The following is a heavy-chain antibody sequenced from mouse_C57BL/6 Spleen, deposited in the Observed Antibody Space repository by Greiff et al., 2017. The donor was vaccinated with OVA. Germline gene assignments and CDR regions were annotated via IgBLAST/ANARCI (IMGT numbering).Heavy chain of an antibody. Sequence: EVQGVESGEGLVKPGGSLKLSCAASGFTFSSYAMSWVRQTPEKRLEWVAYISSGGDYIYYADTVKGRFTLSRDKARNTLYLQMSSLKSEDTAMYYCTRAGYYGSSYGYFDVWGTGTTVTVSS. V-gene: IGHV5-9-1*02. D-gene: IGHD1-1*01. J-gene: IGHJ1*03. CDR2: ISSGGDYI. CDR1: GFTFSSYA. CDR3: TRAGYYGSSYGYFDV.